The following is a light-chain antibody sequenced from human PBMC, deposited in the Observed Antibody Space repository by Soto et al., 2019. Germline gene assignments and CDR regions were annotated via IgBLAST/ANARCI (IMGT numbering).Light chain of an antibody. CDR1: QSISTY. Sequence: DIQMTQSPSSLSASVGDRVTITCRASQSISTYLSWYQQKPGKAPNLLIYTASYLQSGVPSRFSGSGSGTDFTLTISSLQPADFASYYCQQTYSTPRTFGQGTKVEIK. V-gene: IGKV1-39*01. J-gene: IGKJ1*01. CDR2: TAS. CDR3: QQTYSTPRT.